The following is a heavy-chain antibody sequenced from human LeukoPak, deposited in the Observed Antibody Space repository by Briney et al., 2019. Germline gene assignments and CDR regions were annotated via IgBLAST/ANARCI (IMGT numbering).Heavy chain of an antibody. D-gene: IGHD1-26*01. V-gene: IGHV4-4*07. J-gene: IGHJ3*02. CDR2: VYTSGVT. CDR3: ARDLKGGNDAFDI. Sequence: SETLSLTCAVSGGSISGYYWSWIPQRAGKGLEWFGRVYTSGVTNYNPSLQSRVTMSVDTSKNQFSLRLGSVTTADTAVYYCARDLKGGNDAFDIWGQGTLVTVSS. CDR1: GGSISGYY.